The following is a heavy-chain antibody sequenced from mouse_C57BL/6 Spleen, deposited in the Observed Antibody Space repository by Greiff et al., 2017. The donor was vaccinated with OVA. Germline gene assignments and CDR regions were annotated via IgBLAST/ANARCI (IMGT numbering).Heavy chain of an antibody. CDR1: GYTFTDYY. V-gene: IGHV1-77*01. D-gene: IGHD1-1*01. CDR2: IGPGSGST. Sequence: VQLQQSGAELVKHGASVTISCKASGYTFTDYYINWVKQRPGQGLEWIGKIGPGSGSTYYNEKFKGKATLTADKSSRTAYMQLSSLTSEDSSVYFCARNYYGSSFYYAMDYWGQGTSVTVSS. CDR3: ARNYYGSSFYYAMDY. J-gene: IGHJ4*01.